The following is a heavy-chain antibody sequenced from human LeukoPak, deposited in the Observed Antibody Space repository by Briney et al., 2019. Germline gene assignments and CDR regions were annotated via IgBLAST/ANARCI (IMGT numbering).Heavy chain of an antibody. J-gene: IGHJ4*02. CDR2: INPNSGGT. V-gene: IGHV1-2*02. CDR1: GYTFTGYY. CDR3: ARERPSMVRGVLPFLF. D-gene: IGHD3-10*01. Sequence: ASVKVSCKASGYTFTGYYMHWVRQAPGQGLEWMGWINPNSGGTNYAQKLQGRVTMTRDTSISTAYMELSRLRSDDTAVYYCARERPSMVRGVLPFLFWGQGTLVTVSS.